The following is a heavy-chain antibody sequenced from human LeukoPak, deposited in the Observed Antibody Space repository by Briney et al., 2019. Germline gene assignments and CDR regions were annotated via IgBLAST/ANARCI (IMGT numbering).Heavy chain of an antibody. J-gene: IGHJ4*02. D-gene: IGHD1-1*01. CDR3: VRDQNC. CDR1: VFTVSDNY. V-gene: IGHV3-66*01. Sequence: GGSLRLSCAASVFTVSDNYMSWVREAPGKGLEWVSVIYSGTTYYAGSVKGRFTVSTDNSKNTLYLQMNSLRAEDTAVYYCVRDQNCWGQGTLVTVSS. CDR2: IYSGTT.